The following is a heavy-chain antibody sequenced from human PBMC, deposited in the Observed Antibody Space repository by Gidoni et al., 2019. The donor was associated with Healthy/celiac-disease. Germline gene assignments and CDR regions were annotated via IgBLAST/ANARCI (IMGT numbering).Heavy chain of an antibody. CDR3: ARSPAFVVVTAIGWFDP. V-gene: IGHV1-46*01. J-gene: IGHJ5*02. CDR2: INPSGGST. D-gene: IGHD2-21*02. Sequence: QVQLVQSGAEVKKPGASVKVSCKASGYTFTSYYMHWGRQAPGQGLEWMGIINPSGGSTSYAQKFQGRVTMTRDTSTSTVYMELSSLRSEDTAVYYCARSPAFVVVTAIGWFDPWGQGTLVTVSS. CDR1: GYTFTSYY.